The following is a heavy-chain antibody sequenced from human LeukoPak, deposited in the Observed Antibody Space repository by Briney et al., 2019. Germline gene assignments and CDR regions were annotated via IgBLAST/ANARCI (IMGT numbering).Heavy chain of an antibody. CDR2: ISKSSTTI. CDR3: VVDRRQGPTVTTFSPFDY. V-gene: IGHV3-48*04. Sequence: QAGGSLRLSCAASGFAFSTYNMNWVRQAPGKGLEWVSYISKSSTTIKYADSVKGRFTISRDNARNSLSLQMNSLRAEDTAVYYCVVDRRQGPTVTTFSPFDYWGQGTLVTVSS. D-gene: IGHD4-17*01. J-gene: IGHJ4*02. CDR1: GFAFSTYN.